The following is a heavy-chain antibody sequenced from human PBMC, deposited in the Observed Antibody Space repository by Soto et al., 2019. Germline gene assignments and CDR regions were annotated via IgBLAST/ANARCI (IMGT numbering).Heavy chain of an antibody. Sequence: PSETLSLTYAVYGGSFSGYYWSWIRQPPGKGLEWIGEINHSGSTNYNPSLKSRVTISVDTSKNQFSLKLSSVTAADTAVYYCARGRVSYSSSWRVYCYYGMDVWGQGTTVTVSS. CDR1: GGSFSGYY. CDR3: ARGRVSYSSSWRVYCYYGMDV. D-gene: IGHD6-13*01. J-gene: IGHJ6*02. CDR2: INHSGST. V-gene: IGHV4-34*01.